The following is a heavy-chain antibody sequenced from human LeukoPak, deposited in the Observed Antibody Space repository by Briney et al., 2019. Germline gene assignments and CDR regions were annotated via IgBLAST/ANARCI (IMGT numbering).Heavy chain of an antibody. CDR2: IRYDGSNK. CDR3: AKDEAYCGGDCYSGGYYYYYYMDV. CDR1: GFTFSSYG. D-gene: IGHD2-21*02. Sequence: GGSLRLSCAASGFTFSSYGMHWVRQAPGKGLEWVAFIRYDGSNKYYADSVKGRFTISRDNSKNTLYLQMNSLRAEDTAVYYCAKDEAYCGGDCYSGGYYYYYYMDVWGKGTTVTVSS. V-gene: IGHV3-30*02. J-gene: IGHJ6*03.